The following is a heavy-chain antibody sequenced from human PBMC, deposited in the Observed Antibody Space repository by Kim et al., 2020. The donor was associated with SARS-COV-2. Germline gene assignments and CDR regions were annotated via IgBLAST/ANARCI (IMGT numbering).Heavy chain of an antibody. V-gene: IGHV1-46*01. Sequence: ASVKVSCKASGYTFTSYYMHWVRQAPGQGLEWMGIINPSGGSTSYAQKFQGRVTMTRDTSTSTVYMELSSLRSEDTAVYYCARDWGSWAAAEDWYYYGMDVWGQGTTVTVSS. J-gene: IGHJ6*02. CDR3: ARDWGSWAAAEDWYYYGMDV. CDR1: GYTFTSYY. D-gene: IGHD6-13*01. CDR2: INPSGGST.